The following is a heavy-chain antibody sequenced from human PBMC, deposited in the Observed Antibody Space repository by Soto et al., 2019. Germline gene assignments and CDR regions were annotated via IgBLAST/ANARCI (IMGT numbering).Heavy chain of an antibody. D-gene: IGHD2-15*01. CDR1: GGSISSYY. CDR2: IYYSGST. V-gene: IGHV4-59*08. J-gene: IGHJ2*01. Sequence: QVQLQESGPGLVKPSETLSLTRTVSGGSISSYYWSWIRQPPGKGLEWIGYIYYSGSTNYNPSLKSRVTISVDTSKNQFSLKLSSVTAADTAVYYCARRLGYCSGGSCYPNWYFDLWGRGTLVTVSS. CDR3: ARRLGYCSGGSCYPNWYFDL.